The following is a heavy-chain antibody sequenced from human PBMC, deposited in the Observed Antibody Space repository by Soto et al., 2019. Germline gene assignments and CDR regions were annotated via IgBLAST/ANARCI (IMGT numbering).Heavy chain of an antibody. D-gene: IGHD5-18*01. CDR2: IYYSGSA. J-gene: IGHJ4*02. Sequence: QVQLQESGPGLVKPSQTLSLTCTVSGGSISSGVYYWSWIRQPPGKGLEWIGYIYYSGSAYYNPSPXTXXTISVDTSKNQFSLKLSSVTAADTAVYYCASNSYGYICYDYWGQGTLVTVSS. CDR3: ASNSYGYICYDY. V-gene: IGHV4-30-4*01. CDR1: GGSISSGVYY.